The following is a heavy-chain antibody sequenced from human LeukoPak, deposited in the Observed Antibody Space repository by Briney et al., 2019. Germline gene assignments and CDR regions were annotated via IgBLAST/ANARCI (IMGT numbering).Heavy chain of an antibody. CDR1: GFTFNNYN. D-gene: IGHD1-26*01. V-gene: IGHV3-21*01. CDR2: ITSSGTYI. J-gene: IGHJ6*03. Sequence: GGSLRLSCAASGFTFNNYNMNWVRQAPGKALEWVSSITSSGTYIFYADSVKGRFTISRDNAKNSLYLQMNSLGPEDTAVYYCARDPYSGNYGNYYYYMDVWGKGTTVTISS. CDR3: ARDPYSGNYGNYYYYMDV.